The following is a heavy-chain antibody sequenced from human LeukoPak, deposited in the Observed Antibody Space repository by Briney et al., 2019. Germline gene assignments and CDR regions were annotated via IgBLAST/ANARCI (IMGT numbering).Heavy chain of an antibody. V-gene: IGHV3-33*01. CDR3: ARDTGGYDYIGYYFDY. CDR1: GFIFSSYG. D-gene: IGHD5-12*01. Sequence: PGGSLRLSCAASGFIFSSYGMHWVRQAPGKGLEWVAVIWYDGSNKYYADSVKGRFTISRDNSKNTLYLQMNSLRAEDTAVYYCARDTGGYDYIGYYFDYWGQGTLVTVSS. CDR2: IWYDGSNK. J-gene: IGHJ4*02.